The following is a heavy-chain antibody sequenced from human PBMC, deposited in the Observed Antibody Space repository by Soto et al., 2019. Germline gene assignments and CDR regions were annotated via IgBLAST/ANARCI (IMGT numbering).Heavy chain of an antibody. D-gene: IGHD3-22*01. CDR1: GFTFSSYG. CDR3: AKGTSYYYDSSGYASGPVDY. V-gene: IGHV3-30*18. J-gene: IGHJ4*02. CDR2: ISYDGSNK. Sequence: ESGGGVVQPGRSLRLSCAASGFTFSSYGMHWVRQAPGKGLEWVAVISYDGSNKYYADSVKGRFTISRDNSKNTLYLQMNSLRAEDTAVYYCAKGTSYYYDSSGYASGPVDYWGQGTLVTVSS.